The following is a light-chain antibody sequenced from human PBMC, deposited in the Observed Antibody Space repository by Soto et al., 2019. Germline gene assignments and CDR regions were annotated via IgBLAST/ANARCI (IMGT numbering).Light chain of an antibody. V-gene: IGKV3-15*01. CDR1: QSVASS. CDR2: GAS. Sequence: VITLSQSTLSASQGERVTLSCRASQSVASSVAWYQQKPGQAPRLILYGASTRATGFPARFSGSGSGTEFTLTISSLQSEDFAVYLCQQYHDWPFTFGQGTLVE. CDR3: QQYHDWPFT. J-gene: IGKJ5*01.